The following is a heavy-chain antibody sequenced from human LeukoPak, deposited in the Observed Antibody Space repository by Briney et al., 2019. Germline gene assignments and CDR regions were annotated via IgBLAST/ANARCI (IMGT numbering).Heavy chain of an antibody. D-gene: IGHD6-19*01. J-gene: IGHJ1*01. CDR2: IISMFGKT. Sequence: SVKVSCKASGGTFTNYAISWVRQAPGQGLEWMGGIISMFGKTMYAQKFQGRVTITADKSTTTAYMELSSLRSEDTAVYYCARERAVAGDFQYWGQGTLVTVPS. CDR3: ARERAVAGDFQY. CDR1: GGTFTNYA. V-gene: IGHV1-69*06.